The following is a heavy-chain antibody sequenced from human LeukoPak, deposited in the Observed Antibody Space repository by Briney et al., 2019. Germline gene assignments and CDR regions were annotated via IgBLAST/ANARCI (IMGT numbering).Heavy chain of an antibody. CDR1: GFTFSSYN. CDR3: ARSVDRAMVPLDY. CDR2: ISSSGSYI. J-gene: IGHJ4*02. Sequence: PGGSLRLSCTASGFTFSSYNMNWVRQAPGKGLEWVSSISSSGSYIYFGDSVKARFTISRDNAKNALYLQMNSLRAEDTAVYYCARSVDRAMVPLDYWGQGTLVTVSS. D-gene: IGHD5-18*01. V-gene: IGHV3-21*01.